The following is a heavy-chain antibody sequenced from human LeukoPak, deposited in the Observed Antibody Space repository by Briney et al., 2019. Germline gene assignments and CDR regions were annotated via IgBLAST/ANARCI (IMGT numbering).Heavy chain of an antibody. V-gene: IGHV5-51*01. CDR3: ARHSTSHSSDAFDI. J-gene: IGHJ3*02. CDR2: IYAGDSDT. CDR1: GYFFSNYW. D-gene: IGHD6-6*01. Sequence: GESLKISCKAFGYFFSNYWIGWVRQMPGKGLEWMGIIYAGDSDTNYSPSFQGQVTISVDKSITTAYLQWNSLKASDSAIYYCARHSTSHSSDAFDIWGQGTLVIVSS.